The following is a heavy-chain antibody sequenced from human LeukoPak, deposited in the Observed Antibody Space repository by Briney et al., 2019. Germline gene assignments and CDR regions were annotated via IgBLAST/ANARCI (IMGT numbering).Heavy chain of an antibody. V-gene: IGHV1-2*02. CDR3: ARGRTGSGWYFDY. CDR1: GDTFTGYY. CDR2: TNPMSGGT. J-gene: IGHJ4*02. D-gene: IGHD6-19*01. Sequence: ASVKVSCKASGDTFTGYYMHWVRQAPGQGLEWMGWTNPMSGGTNSAQKFQGRVTMTRDTSISTAYMELNRLTSDDTAGYYCARGRTGSGWYFDYWGQGTLVTVSS.